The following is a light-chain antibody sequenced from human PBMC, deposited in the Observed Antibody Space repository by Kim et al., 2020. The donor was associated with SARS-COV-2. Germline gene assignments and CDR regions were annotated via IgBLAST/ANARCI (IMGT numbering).Light chain of an antibody. J-gene: IGLJ3*02. V-gene: IGLV1-40*01. CDR3: QSYDSSLSGFWV. CDR2: GNS. Sequence: VTISCTGSSSNIGAGYDVHWYQQLPGTAPKLLIYGNSNRPSGVPDRLSGSKSGTSASLAITGLQAEDEADYYCQSYDSSLSGFWVFGGGTQLTVL. CDR1: SSNIGAGYD.